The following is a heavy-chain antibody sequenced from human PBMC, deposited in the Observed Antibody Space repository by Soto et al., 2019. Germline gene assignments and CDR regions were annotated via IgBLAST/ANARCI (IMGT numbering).Heavy chain of an antibody. D-gene: IGHD3-22*01. J-gene: IGHJ4*02. CDR1: GYPISYGYY. V-gene: IGHV4-38-2*01. CDR2: ISQSGAT. CDR3: ARAPYYSDSSGFNFDY. Sequence: SETLSRTCAVSGYPISYGYYWGWIRQSPGKGLEWIGSISQSGATFYNPSLKSRVTISVDTSKNQFSLRLSSGTAADTAVYYCARAPYYSDSSGFNFDYWGQGTQVTVSS.